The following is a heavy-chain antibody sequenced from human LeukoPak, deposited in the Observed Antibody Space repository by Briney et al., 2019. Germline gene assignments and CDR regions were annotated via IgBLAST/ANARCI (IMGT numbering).Heavy chain of an antibody. D-gene: IGHD3-10*01. CDR1: GFTFSSYW. V-gene: IGHV3-74*01. CDR2: INTDGSST. CDR3: ARGRSITILRGVAISDGFDI. J-gene: IGHJ3*02. Sequence: GGSLRLSCAASGFTFSSYWMHWVRQAPGKGLVWVSGINTDGSSTRYADSVKGRFTISRDNAKNSLYLQMNSLRADDTAFYYCARGRSITILRGVAISDGFDIWGQGTMVTVSS.